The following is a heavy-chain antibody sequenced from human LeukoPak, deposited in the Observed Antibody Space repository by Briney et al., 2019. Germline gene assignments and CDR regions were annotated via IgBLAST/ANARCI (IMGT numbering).Heavy chain of an antibody. CDR1: GYSFTSYY. D-gene: IGHD1-26*01. V-gene: IGHV1-46*01. CDR3: ANSRVGATTRFDF. J-gene: IGHJ4*02. CDR2: INPISGST. Sequence: ASVKVSCKASGYSFTSYYLHWVRQAPGQGLEWMGIINPISGSTSYAQKFQGRVTMTRDTSTSTVYMELSSLRSEDTAMYYCANSRVGATTRFDFWGQGTLVIVSS.